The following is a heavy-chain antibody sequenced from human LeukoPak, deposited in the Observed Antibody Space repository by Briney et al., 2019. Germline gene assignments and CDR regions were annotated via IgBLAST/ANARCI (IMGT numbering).Heavy chain of an antibody. D-gene: IGHD3-22*01. CDR1: GDSISSGPYY. CDR2: IYYGENT. Sequence: SETLSLTCTVSGDSISSGPYYWGWIRQPPGKGLEWIGNIYYGENTYYNPSLKSRVTISIDTSNNQFYLELSSLTAADTAVYYCARRDDSSGYHKIFDYWGQGTLVTVSS. V-gene: IGHV4-39*01. CDR3: ARRDDSSGYHKIFDY. J-gene: IGHJ4*02.